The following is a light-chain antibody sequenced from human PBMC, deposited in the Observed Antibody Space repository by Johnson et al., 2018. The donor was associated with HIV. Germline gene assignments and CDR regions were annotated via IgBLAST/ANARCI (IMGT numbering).Light chain of an antibody. CDR3: GTWDTSLSVYV. Sequence: QSVLTQPPSVSAAPGQKVTISCSGSSSNIGKNYVSWYQQLPGTAPKVLIYENNKRPSGIPDRFSGSKSGTSVTLAITGLQTGDEADYYCGTWDTSLSVYVVGTGTKVTVL. CDR1: SSNIGKNY. J-gene: IGLJ1*01. V-gene: IGLV1-51*02. CDR2: ENN.